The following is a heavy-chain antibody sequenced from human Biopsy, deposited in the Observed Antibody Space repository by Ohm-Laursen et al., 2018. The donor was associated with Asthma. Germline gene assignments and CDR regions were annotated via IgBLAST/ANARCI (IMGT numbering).Heavy chain of an antibody. CDR2: VSWNSGSI. Sequence: SLRLSCTASGFAVSRDHMFWVRQAPGKGLEWVSGVSWNSGSIDYADSVKGRFTISRDNAKNSLYLQMNSLRGADTALYYCVKDIRLQLWGFDSWGQGTLVTVSS. J-gene: IGHJ4*02. V-gene: IGHV3-9*01. CDR1: GFAVSRDH. CDR3: VKDIRLQLWGFDS. D-gene: IGHD6-13*01.